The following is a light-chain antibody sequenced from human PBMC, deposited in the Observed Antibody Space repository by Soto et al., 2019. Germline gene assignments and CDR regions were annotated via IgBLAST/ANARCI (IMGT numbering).Light chain of an antibody. CDR2: EGS. V-gene: IGLV2-23*03. CDR1: SSDVGSYNL. CDR3: CSYAGSSTFYV. J-gene: IGLJ1*01. Sequence: QSVLTRPASVSGSPGQSITISCTGTSSDVGSYNLVSWYQQHPGKAPKLMLYEGSKRPSGVSNRFSGSKSGNTASLTISGLQAEDEADYYCCSYAGSSTFYVFGTGTKVTVL.